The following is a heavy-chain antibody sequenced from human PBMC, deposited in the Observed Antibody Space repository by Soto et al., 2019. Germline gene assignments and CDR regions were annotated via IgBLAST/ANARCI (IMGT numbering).Heavy chain of an antibody. J-gene: IGHJ4*02. CDR3: AKVAFGDLLSPSRN. D-gene: IGHD3-10*01. CDR2: ISGSGGST. CDR1: GFTFSSYA. Sequence: EVQLLESGGGLVQPGGSLGLSCAASGFTFSSYAMSWVRQAPGKGLEWVSAISGSGGSTYYADSVKGRFTISRDNSKNTLSLQMNSLGADDAAVYYCAKVAFGDLLSPSRNWGQGALVIVTS. V-gene: IGHV3-23*01.